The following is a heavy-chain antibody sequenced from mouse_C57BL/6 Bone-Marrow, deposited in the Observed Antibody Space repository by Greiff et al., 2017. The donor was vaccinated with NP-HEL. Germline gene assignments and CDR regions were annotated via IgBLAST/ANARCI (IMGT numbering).Heavy chain of an antibody. CDR3: ARRDSNYESYYAMDY. CDR1: GFTFSDYY. CDR2: ISNGGGST. Sequence: EVQVVESGGGLVQPGGSLKLSCAASGFTFSDYYMYWVRQTPEKRLEWVAYISNGGGSTYYPDTVKGRFTISRDNAKNTLYLQMSRLKSEDTAMYYCARRDSNYESYYAMDYWGQGTSVTVSS. D-gene: IGHD2-5*01. J-gene: IGHJ4*01. V-gene: IGHV5-12*01.